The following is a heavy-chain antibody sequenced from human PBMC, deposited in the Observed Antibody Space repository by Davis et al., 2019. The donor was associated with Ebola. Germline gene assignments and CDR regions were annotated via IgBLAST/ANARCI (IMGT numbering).Heavy chain of an antibody. CDR3: VREQTGDYFDY. J-gene: IGHJ4*02. D-gene: IGHD7-27*01. V-gene: IGHV3-48*04. CDR2: ISTSGTSI. Sequence: GGSLRLSCAASGFTFSSYSMNWVRQAPGKGLEWVSYISTSGTSIYYADSMRGRFTISRDNAKNSLYLQMNSLRAEDTAVYYCVREQTGDYFDYWGQGALVTVSS. CDR1: GFTFSSYS.